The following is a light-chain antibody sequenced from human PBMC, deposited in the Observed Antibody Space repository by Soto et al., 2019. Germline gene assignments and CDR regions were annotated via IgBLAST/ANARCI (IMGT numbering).Light chain of an antibody. Sequence: EIVLTQSPATLSLSPGERATRSCSASQSVGHNLAWYQQKPGQAPGRLIYEASTWATGIPARFSGSGSGTDCTLTLSRLDPEDFAVYYCQQHAHWPLTFGGGTKVEIK. CDR2: EAS. V-gene: IGKV3-11*01. J-gene: IGKJ4*01. CDR3: QQHAHWPLT. CDR1: QSVGHN.